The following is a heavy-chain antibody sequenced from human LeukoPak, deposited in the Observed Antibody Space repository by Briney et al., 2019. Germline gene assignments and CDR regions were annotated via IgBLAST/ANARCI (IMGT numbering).Heavy chain of an antibody. CDR2: IYYSGST. D-gene: IGHD4-17*01. Sequence: SETLSLTCNASGASISNYYWSWIRQSPGKGLEWIGFIYYSGSTNYNPSLESRVTISFDTSRNYFSLKLSSVTAADTAVYYCARGGDYAVPDFDYWGQGTLVTVSS. CDR3: ARGGDYAVPDFDY. CDR1: GASISNYY. J-gene: IGHJ4*02. V-gene: IGHV4-59*01.